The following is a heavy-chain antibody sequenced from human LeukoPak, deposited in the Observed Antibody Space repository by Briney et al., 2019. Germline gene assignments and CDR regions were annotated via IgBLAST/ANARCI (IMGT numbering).Heavy chain of an antibody. Sequence: PSETLSLTCTVSGGSISSNSHYWGWIRQPPGKGLEWIGSIYYSGSTYYNPSLKSRVTISVDTSKNQFSLKLSSVTAADTAVYYCARDGIYYDSSGSLWAFDIWGLGTMVTVSS. CDR3: ARDGIYYDSSGSLWAFDI. V-gene: IGHV4-39*07. CDR2: IYYSGST. J-gene: IGHJ3*02. CDR1: GGSISSNSHY. D-gene: IGHD3-22*01.